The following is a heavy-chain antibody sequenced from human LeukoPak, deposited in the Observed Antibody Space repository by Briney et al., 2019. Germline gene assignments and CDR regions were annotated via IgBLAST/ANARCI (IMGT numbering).Heavy chain of an antibody. Sequence: PGGSLRLSCAASGFTFDDYAMHWVRQAPGKGLEWVSGISWNSGSIGYADSVKGRFTISRDNAKNSLYLQMNSLRAEDTALYYCAKSPGKGLRDYFDYWGQGTLVTVSS. CDR3: AKSPGKGLRDYFDY. CDR1: GFTFDDYA. V-gene: IGHV3-9*01. CDR2: ISWNSGSI. D-gene: IGHD1-14*01. J-gene: IGHJ4*02.